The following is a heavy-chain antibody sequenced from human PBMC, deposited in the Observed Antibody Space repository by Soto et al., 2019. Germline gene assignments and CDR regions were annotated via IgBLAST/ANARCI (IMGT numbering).Heavy chain of an antibody. J-gene: IGHJ4*02. CDR3: ARAAGYYDSRGYYLDLYY. CDR2: ISSSSSYI. V-gene: IGHV3-21*01. Sequence: GGSLRLSCAASGFTFSSYSMNWARQAPGKGLEWVSSISSSSSYIYYADSVKGRFTISRDNAKNSLYLQMNSLRAEDTAVYYCARAAGYYDSRGYYLDLYYWGQGTLVTVSS. CDR1: GFTFSSYS. D-gene: IGHD3-22*01.